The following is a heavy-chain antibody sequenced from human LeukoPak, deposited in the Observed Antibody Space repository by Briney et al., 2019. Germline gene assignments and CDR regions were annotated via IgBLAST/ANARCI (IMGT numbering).Heavy chain of an antibody. CDR1: GYTFTSYG. J-gene: IGHJ4*02. V-gene: IGHV1-18*01. Sequence: GASVKVSCKASGYTFTSYGIGWVRQAPGQGLEWMGWISAYNGNTNYAQKLQGRVTMTTDTSTSTAYMELRSLRFDDTAVYYCARDLWTYYYDISGLSLFDYWGQGTLVTVSS. D-gene: IGHD3-22*01. CDR2: ISAYNGNT. CDR3: ARDLWTYYYDISGLSLFDY.